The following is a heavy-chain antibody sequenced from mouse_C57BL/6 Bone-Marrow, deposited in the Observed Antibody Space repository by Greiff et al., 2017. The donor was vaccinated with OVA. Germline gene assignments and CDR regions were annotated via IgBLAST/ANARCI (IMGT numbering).Heavy chain of an antibody. Sequence: EVKLMESGGGLVKPGGSLKLSCAASGFTFSDYGMHWVRQAPEKGLEWVASISSGSSTIYYAEPVKGRFTISRDKAKNTMYLQMTSLRSEDTAMYYCARPLRNCSYAMDYWGQGTSVTVSS. J-gene: IGHJ4*01. CDR3: ARPLRNCSYAMDY. CDR1: GFTFSDYG. D-gene: IGHD2-1*01. V-gene: IGHV5-17*01. CDR2: ISSGSSTI.